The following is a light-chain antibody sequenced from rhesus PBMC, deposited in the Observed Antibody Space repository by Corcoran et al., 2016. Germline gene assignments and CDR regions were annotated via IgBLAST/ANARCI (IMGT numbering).Light chain of an antibody. CDR2: GVS. CDR1: NNDIGYYNY. CDR3: CSYTTSSTYI. V-gene: IGLV2S7*01. Sequence: QAAPTQPPAVSGSPGESVTFSCTGTNNDIGYYNYVSWYQQFPGKAPKLIIYGVSKRPSGVSDRFSGSKSGKTASLTISGLQAEDEADYYCCSYTTSSTYIFGGGTRLTVL. J-gene: IGLJ1*01.